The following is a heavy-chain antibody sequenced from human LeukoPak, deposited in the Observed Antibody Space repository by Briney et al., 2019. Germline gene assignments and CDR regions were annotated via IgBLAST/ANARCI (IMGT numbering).Heavy chain of an antibody. Sequence: GGSLRLSCAASGFTFSDYYMSWIRQAPGKGLEWVSYISSSGSTIYYADSVKGRFTISRDNAKNSLYLQMNSLRAEDTAVYYCAKVERYYDFWSGYTDSQEAYGMGVWGQGNTVTVSS. CDR1: GFTFSDYY. CDR3: AKVERYYDFWSGYTDSQEAYGMGV. CDR2: ISSSGSTI. D-gene: IGHD3-3*01. J-gene: IGHJ6*02. V-gene: IGHV3-11*01.